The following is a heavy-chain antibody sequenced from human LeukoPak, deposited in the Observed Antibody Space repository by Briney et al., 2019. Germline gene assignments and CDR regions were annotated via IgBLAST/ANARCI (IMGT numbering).Heavy chain of an antibody. V-gene: IGHV4-59*01. J-gene: IGHJ4*02. Sequence: KPSETLSLTCSVSGGSSSRYYWNWIRQPPGGGLEWIGYIYDTGNTNYSPSLKSRVTISVDTSKNQFSLRLNSVTAADTAIYYCARGTSGSPVDYWGQGTLVTVSS. CDR2: IYDTGNT. CDR1: GGSSSRYY. CDR3: ARGTSGSPVDY. D-gene: IGHD3-10*01.